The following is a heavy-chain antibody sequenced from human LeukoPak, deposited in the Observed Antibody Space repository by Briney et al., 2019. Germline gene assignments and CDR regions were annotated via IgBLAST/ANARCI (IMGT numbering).Heavy chain of an antibody. D-gene: IGHD6-13*01. J-gene: IGHJ4*02. CDR3: ARHGYNSTWDRYLAY. V-gene: IGHV5-51*01. Sequence: NHGESLKISCKGSGYSFSNYWIGWVRQMPGKGLEWMGIIYPGDSDVRYSPSFQGQVTISADKSISTAYLQWSSLQASDTAMYYCARHGYNSTWDRYLAYWGQGTQVTVSS. CDR2: IYPGDSDV. CDR1: GYSFSNYW.